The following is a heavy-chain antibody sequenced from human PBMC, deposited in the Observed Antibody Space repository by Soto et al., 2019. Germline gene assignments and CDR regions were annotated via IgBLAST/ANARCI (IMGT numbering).Heavy chain of an antibody. Sequence: QVHLVQSGAEVKKPGASVKVSCKGSGYTFTSYGITWVRQAPGQGLEWMGWISAHNGNTDYAQKLQGRVTVTRDTSTSTAYLELRSLRSDDTAVYYCARGRYGDYCGQGALVTVSS. CDR1: GYTFTSYG. V-gene: IGHV1-18*01. CDR2: ISAHNGNT. D-gene: IGHD1-1*01. J-gene: IGHJ4*02. CDR3: ARGRYGDY.